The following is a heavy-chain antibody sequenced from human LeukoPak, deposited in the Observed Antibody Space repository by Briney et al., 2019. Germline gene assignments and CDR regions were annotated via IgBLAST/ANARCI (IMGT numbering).Heavy chain of an antibody. Sequence: ASVKVSCKASGYTFKNYDINWVRQAPGQGLEWMAWMNPNNDNAGSAQKFQGRVTMTRDTSINTAYMELSSLRSDDTGVYYCARAAAGGDDPFDVWSQGSLIIVSS. J-gene: IGHJ3*01. D-gene: IGHD6-25*01. V-gene: IGHV1-8*01. CDR1: GYTFKNYD. CDR3: ARAAAGGDDPFDV. CDR2: MNPNNDNA.